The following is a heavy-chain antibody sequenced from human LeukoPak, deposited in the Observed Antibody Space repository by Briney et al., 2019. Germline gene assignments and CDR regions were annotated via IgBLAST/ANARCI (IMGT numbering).Heavy chain of an antibody. V-gene: IGHV4-4*08. CDR3: ASRNSDYYQGRFDS. D-gene: IGHD3-22*01. CDR2: IYTGGNT. CDR1: GGSISDYY. J-gene: IGHJ4*02. Sequence: SETLSLTCTVSGGSISDYYWSWVRQPPGKGLEWIGYIYTGGNTNYNPSLKTRVTISVDTSKNQFSLKLSSATAADTAIYYCASRNSDYYQGRFDSWGQGTLVTVSS.